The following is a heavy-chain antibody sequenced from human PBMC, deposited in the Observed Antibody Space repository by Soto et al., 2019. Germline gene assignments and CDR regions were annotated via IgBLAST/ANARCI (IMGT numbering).Heavy chain of an antibody. V-gene: IGHV4-39*01. Sequence: SETLSLICSVSGDSISRSTNYWDWIRQPPGKGLEWIGSIYYSGSTYYNPSLKSRVTISVDTSKNQFSLKLNSVTAADTAVYYCTRPSWTTRGIAGRPYAFDIWGQGTMVTVSS. D-gene: IGHD6-6*01. CDR2: IYYSGST. J-gene: IGHJ3*02. CDR1: GDSISRSTNY. CDR3: TRPSWTTRGIAGRPYAFDI.